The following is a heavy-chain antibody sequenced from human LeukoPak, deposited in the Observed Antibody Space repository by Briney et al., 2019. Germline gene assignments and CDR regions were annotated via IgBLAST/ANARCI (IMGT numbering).Heavy chain of an antibody. CDR3: ARGIYGGPVAFDS. CDR1: GFTFGSYV. J-gene: IGHJ4*02. D-gene: IGHD4-23*01. V-gene: IGHV3-23*01. Sequence: PGGSLRLSCATSGFTFGSYVMSWVRQAPGKGLEWVSAISGRSDGTYYSDSMKGRFTISRDNARNTVHLLMSSLTVEDTGVYYCARGIYGGPVAFDSWGQGALVTVSS. CDR2: ISGRSDGT.